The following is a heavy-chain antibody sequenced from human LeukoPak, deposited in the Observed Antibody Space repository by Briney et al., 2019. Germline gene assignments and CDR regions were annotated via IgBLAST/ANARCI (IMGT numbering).Heavy chain of an antibody. CDR1: GFNFNDYL. V-gene: IGHV3-7*01. CDR2: ISQDGTET. D-gene: IGHD1-26*01. CDR3: VRLWEFDY. Sequence: PGGSLRLSCAASGFNFNDYLMTWVRQPPGKGLQWVARISQDGTETLYADSVKGRFTLSKDNADKSLYLQMNSLTTEDTAVYYCVRLWEFDYWGQGTLVTVSS. J-gene: IGHJ4*02.